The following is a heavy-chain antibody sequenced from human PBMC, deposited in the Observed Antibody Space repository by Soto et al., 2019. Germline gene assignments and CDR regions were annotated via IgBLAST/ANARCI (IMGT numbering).Heavy chain of an antibody. V-gene: IGHV1-18*01. D-gene: IGHD2-8*01. CDR1: GYTLTCPG. CDR3: ARVLRVSSLSSRYYYYYGMDV. CDR2: ISAYNVNT. J-gene: IGHJ6*02. Sequence: ASGPVSCKASGYTLTCPGIRRMRQAPGQGLEWMGWISAYNVNTNYAQKLQGRVTMTTDTSTSTAYMELRSLRSEDAAVYYCARVLRVSSLSSRYYYYYGMDVWGQGTTVTVSS.